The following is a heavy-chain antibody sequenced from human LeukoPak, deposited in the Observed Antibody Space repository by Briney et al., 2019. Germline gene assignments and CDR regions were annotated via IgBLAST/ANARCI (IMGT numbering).Heavy chain of an antibody. CDR1: GGSISSSSYY. Sequence: SETLSLTCTVSGGSISSSSYYWGWHRQPPGTGLEWIGSIYYSGSTYYNPSLKSPVTISVDTSKTQFSLKLSSVTAADTAVYYCARYGSGYYWGQGTLVTVSS. D-gene: IGHD3-10*01. V-gene: IGHV4-39*01. CDR2: IYYSGST. J-gene: IGHJ4*02. CDR3: ARYGSGYY.